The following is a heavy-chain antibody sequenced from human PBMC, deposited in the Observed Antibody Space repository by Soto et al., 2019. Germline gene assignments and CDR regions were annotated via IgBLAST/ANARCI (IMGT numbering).Heavy chain of an antibody. CDR2: ISGSGGST. Sequence: GGSLRLSCAASGFTFSSYAMSWVRQAPGKGLEWVSAISGSGGSTYYADSVKGRFTISRDNSKNTLYLQMNSLRAEDTAVYSCAKTARAGYYLSWYFDYWGQGTLVTVSS. D-gene: IGHD3-22*01. CDR3: AKTARAGYYLSWYFDY. J-gene: IGHJ4*02. CDR1: GFTFSSYA. V-gene: IGHV3-23*01.